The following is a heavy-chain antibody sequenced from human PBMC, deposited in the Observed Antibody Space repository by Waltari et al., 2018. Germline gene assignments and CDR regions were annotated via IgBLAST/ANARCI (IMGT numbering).Heavy chain of an antibody. CDR1: GFTFSSYA. D-gene: IGHD3-3*01. CDR2: ISGSGGST. V-gene: IGHV3-23*04. CDR3: APNYDFWSGYYSNGMDV. Sequence: EVQLVESGGGLVQPGGSLRLSCAASGFTFSSYAMSWVRQAPGKGLEWVSAISGSGGSTHYADSVKGRFTISRDNSKNTLYLQMNSLRAEDTAVYYCAPNYDFWSGYYSNGMDVWGQGTTVTVSS. J-gene: IGHJ6*02.